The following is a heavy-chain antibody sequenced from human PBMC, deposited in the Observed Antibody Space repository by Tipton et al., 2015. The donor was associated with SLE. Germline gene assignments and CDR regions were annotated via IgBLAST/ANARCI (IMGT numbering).Heavy chain of an antibody. CDR1: GFTFSSYA. Sequence: SLRLSCAASGFTFSSYAMSWVRQAPGKGLEWVSAISGSGGSTYYADSVKGRFTISRDNAKNSLYLQMNSLRAEDTAVYYCARVSYYGSGRDFDYWGQGTLVTVSS. CDR3: ARVSYYGSGRDFDY. D-gene: IGHD3-10*01. V-gene: IGHV3-23*01. CDR2: ISGSGGST. J-gene: IGHJ4*02.